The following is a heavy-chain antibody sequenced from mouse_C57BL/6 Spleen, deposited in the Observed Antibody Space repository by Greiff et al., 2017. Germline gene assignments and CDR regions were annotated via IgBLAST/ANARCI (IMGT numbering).Heavy chain of an antibody. CDR1: GFTFSDYG. CDR2: ISSGSSTI. J-gene: IGHJ2*01. V-gene: IGHV5-17*01. D-gene: IGHD4-1*01. CDR3: ARQFPKLVYYFDY. Sequence: VQLKESGGGLVKPGGSLKLSCAASGFTFSDYGMHWVRQAPEKGLEWVAYISSGSSTIYYADTVKGRFTISRDNAKNTLFLQMTSLRSEDTAMYYCARQFPKLVYYFDYWGQGTTLTVSS.